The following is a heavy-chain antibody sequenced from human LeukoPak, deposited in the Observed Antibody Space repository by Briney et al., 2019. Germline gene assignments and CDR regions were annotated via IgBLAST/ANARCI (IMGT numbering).Heavy chain of an antibody. Sequence: PSETLSLTCTVSGGSISSYYWSWIRQPPGKGLEWIGYIYYSGSTNYSPSLKSRVTISVDTSKNQFSLKLSSVTAADTAVYYCARRINGWGLDYWGQGTLVTVSS. CDR2: IYYSGST. CDR3: ARRINGWGLDY. V-gene: IGHV4-59*08. D-gene: IGHD6-19*01. CDR1: GGSISSYY. J-gene: IGHJ4*02.